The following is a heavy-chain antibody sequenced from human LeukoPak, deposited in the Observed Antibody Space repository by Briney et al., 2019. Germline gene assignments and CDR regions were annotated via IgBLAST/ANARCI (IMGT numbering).Heavy chain of an antibody. D-gene: IGHD2-2*01. V-gene: IGHV1-46*01. CDR2: INPSGGST. CDR3: ARALYCSSTSCPPGGY. Sequence: GASVKVSCKASGYTFTSYYMHWVRQAPGQGLECMGIINPSGGSTSYAQKFQGRVTMTRDTSTSTVYMELSSLRSEDTAVYYCARALYCSSTSCPPGGYWGQGTLVTVSS. CDR1: GYTFTSYY. J-gene: IGHJ4*02.